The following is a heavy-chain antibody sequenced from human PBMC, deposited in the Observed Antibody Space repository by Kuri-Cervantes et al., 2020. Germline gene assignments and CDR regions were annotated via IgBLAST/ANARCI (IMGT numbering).Heavy chain of an antibody. V-gene: IGHV1-2*02. CDR2: INPNSGGT. J-gene: IGHJ4*02. D-gene: IGHD3-10*01. CDR3: ARGWPGSGSNLDY. Sequence: ASVKVSCKASGYTFTGYYMHWVRQAPGQGLEWMGWINPNSGGTNYAQKFQGRVTMTRDTSISTAYMELSRLRSDDTAVYYCARGWPGSGSNLDYWGQGTLVTVSS. CDR1: GYTFTGYY.